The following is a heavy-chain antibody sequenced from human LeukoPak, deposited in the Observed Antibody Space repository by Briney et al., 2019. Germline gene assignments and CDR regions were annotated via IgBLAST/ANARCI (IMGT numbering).Heavy chain of an antibody. Sequence: MPSETLSLTCTVSGGSISSSSYYWSWIRQPPGKGLEWIGYIYYTGYTNYNPSLKSRVTMSVDTSKNQFSLQLTSLTAADTAVYYCARQGPDPYGDYEYWGQGTLVTVSS. J-gene: IGHJ4*02. V-gene: IGHV4-61*05. CDR3: ARQGPDPYGDYEY. CDR1: GGSISSSSYY. CDR2: IYYTGYT. D-gene: IGHD4-17*01.